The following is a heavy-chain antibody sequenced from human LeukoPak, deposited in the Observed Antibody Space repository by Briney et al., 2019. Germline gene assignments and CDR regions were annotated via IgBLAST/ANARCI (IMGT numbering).Heavy chain of an antibody. Sequence: SETLSLTCTVSGGSISSYYWSWIRQPPGKGLEWIGYIYYSGSTYYNPSLKSRVTISVDTSKNQFSLKLSSVTAADTAVYYCARRGETATIDYWGQGTLVTVSS. J-gene: IGHJ4*02. CDR3: ARRGETATIDY. CDR1: GGSISSYY. D-gene: IGHD5-24*01. CDR2: IYYSGST. V-gene: IGHV4-59*12.